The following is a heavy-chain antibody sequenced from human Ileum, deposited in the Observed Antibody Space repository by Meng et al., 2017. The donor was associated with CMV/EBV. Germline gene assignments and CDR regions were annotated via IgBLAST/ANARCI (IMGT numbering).Heavy chain of an antibody. CDR2: INSHSGAT. V-gene: IGHV1-2*02. CDR1: GDTPTADF. J-gene: IGHJ5*02. D-gene: IGHD6-6*01. CDR3: LTYTSSSHSFGP. Sequence: SVNVSCKASGDTPTADFMFWVRQAPGQGLEWMGWINSHSGATQYAQKFQGRVTMTRDTSISTVYMDLSSLRSADTADYYCLTYTSSSHSFGPWGQGTLVTVSS.